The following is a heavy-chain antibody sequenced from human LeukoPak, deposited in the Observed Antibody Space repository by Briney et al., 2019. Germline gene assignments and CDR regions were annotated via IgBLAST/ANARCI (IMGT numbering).Heavy chain of an antibody. J-gene: IGHJ2*01. V-gene: IGHV3-9*01. CDR2: LGWNSRPE. Sequence: PGTSLRLSCAASGFTFGDYGMHWVRQVPGKGLEWVSGLGWNSRPEDYADSVKGRFTISRDNAKSSLYLQMNSLRADDTALYYCVKRGGSDWYFDIWGRGTLVHVSS. CDR1: GFTFGDYG. CDR3: VKRGGSDWYFDI.